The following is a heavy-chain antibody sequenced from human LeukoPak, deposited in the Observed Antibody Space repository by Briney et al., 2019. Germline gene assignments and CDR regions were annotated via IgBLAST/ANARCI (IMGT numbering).Heavy chain of an antibody. CDR3: ARGGYCSGGTCYLFNAFDI. V-gene: IGHV3-48*04. D-gene: IGHD2-15*01. CDR2: ISSSVSTI. CDR1: GFSFSSYS. J-gene: IGHJ3*02. Sequence: GGSLRLSCAASGFSFSSYSMNWVRQAPGKGLEWVSYISSSVSTIYYADSVKGRFTISRDNAKNSLYLQMNSLRVEDTAVYYCARGGYCSGGTCYLFNAFDIWGQGTTVTVSS.